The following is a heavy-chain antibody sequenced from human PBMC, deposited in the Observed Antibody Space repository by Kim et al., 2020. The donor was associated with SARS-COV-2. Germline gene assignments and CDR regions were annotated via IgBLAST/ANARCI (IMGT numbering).Heavy chain of an antibody. D-gene: IGHD1-26*01. CDR3: ARDSAADKTGAGYFDY. V-gene: IGHV3-30*01. J-gene: IGHJ4*02. Sequence: SVKGRFTIYRDNSKNTLYLQMNSLRAEDTAVYYCARDSAADKTGAGYFDYWGQGTLVTVSS.